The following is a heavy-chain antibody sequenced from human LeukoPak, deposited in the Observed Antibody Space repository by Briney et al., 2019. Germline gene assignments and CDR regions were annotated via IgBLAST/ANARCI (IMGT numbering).Heavy chain of an antibody. Sequence: GESLKISCKGSGYSFTSHWIGWVRQMPGKGLEWMGIIYPGDSDTRYSPSFQGQVTISADKSISTAYLQWSSLKASDTAMYYCARLRGIAVAGTWFDYWGQGTLVTVSS. CDR2: IYPGDSDT. CDR3: ARLRGIAVAGTWFDY. CDR1: GYSFTSHW. D-gene: IGHD6-19*01. V-gene: IGHV5-51*01. J-gene: IGHJ4*02.